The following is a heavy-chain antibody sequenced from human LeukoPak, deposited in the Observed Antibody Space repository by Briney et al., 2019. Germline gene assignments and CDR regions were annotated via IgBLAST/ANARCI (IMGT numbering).Heavy chain of an antibody. V-gene: IGHV4-59*01. CDR2: FYYSGST. D-gene: IGHD2-8*02. CDR1: GASITSYY. J-gene: IGHJ4*02. CDR3: ARATTAYCTGGICPNFDY. Sequence: SETLSLTCTVSGASITSYYWSWIRQPPGKELEWIGYFYYSGSTNYNPSLKSRVTISVDMSKNQFSLKLSSVTAADTAVYYCARATTAYCTGGICPNFDYWGQGSLVTVSS.